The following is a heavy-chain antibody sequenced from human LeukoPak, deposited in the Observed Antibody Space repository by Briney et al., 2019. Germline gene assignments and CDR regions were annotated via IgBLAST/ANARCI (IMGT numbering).Heavy chain of an antibody. CDR1: GFIVSNSY. V-gene: IGHV3-53*01. J-gene: IGHJ6*02. CDR2: LHTGGRT. CDR3: AKDRQWLNYYYYGMDV. D-gene: IGHD6-19*01. Sequence: GGSLRLSCAASGFIVSNSYMSWVRQAPGKGLEWVSVLHTGGRTFYADSVMGRFTISTDNSKNTLFLQMNSLRAEDTAVHYCAKDRQWLNYYYYGMDVWGQGTTVTVSS.